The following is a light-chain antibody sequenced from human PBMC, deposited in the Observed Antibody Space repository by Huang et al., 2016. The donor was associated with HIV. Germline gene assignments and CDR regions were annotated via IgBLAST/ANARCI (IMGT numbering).Light chain of an antibody. CDR1: QSISSW. J-gene: IGKJ2*01. Sequence: DIQMTQSPSTLSASVGDRVTITCRASQSISSWLAWYQQKPGKAPKLLVYKASSLESGVPSRFSGSGAGTEFTLTISSLQPDDFATYYCQQYNSYPYTFGQGTKLEIK. CDR3: QQYNSYPYT. CDR2: KAS. V-gene: IGKV1-5*03.